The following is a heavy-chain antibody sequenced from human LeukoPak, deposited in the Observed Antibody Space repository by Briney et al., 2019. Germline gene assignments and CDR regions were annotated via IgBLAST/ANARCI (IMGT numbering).Heavy chain of an antibody. J-gene: IGHJ3*02. Sequence: GGSLRLSCAPSGFMLSSYWMSWVRQAPGKGLEWVASIKQDGSEKYYVVSVRGRFTISRNNTKNSVYLQMNSLRAEDTAVYYCAAGNVFDIWGQGTLVTVSS. CDR3: AAGNVFDI. V-gene: IGHV3-7*01. CDR2: IKQDGSEK. D-gene: IGHD1-14*01. CDR1: GFMLSSYW.